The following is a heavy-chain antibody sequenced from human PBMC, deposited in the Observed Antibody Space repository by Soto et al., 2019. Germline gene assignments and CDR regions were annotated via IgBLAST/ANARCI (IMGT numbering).Heavy chain of an antibody. CDR2: IYSGGTT. D-gene: IGHD1-1*01. CDR1: GFTVNNNH. Sequence: EVQLVESGGGLIQPGGSLRLSCAASGFTVNNNHMSWVRQAPGKGLEWVSIIYSGGTTYYADSGKGRFTISRDNSKNTLYLQMNSVSVEDTAVYYCLTAPVVWTYWGQGTLVTVSS. CDR3: LTAPVVWTY. J-gene: IGHJ4*02. V-gene: IGHV3-53*01.